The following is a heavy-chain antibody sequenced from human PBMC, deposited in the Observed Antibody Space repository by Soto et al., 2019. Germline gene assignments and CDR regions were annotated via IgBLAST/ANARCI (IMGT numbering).Heavy chain of an antibody. V-gene: IGHV4-61*01. Sequence: QVQLQESGPGLVKPSETLSLTCTVSGGSVSSGSYYWSWIRQPPGKGLEWIGYIYYSGSTNYNPSLKSRVTISVDTSKNQFSLKLSSVTAADTAVYYCARVSFCSSTSCYPSLCWFDPWGQGTLVTVSS. J-gene: IGHJ5*02. D-gene: IGHD2-2*01. CDR1: GGSVSSGSYY. CDR3: ARVSFCSSTSCYPSLCWFDP. CDR2: IYYSGST.